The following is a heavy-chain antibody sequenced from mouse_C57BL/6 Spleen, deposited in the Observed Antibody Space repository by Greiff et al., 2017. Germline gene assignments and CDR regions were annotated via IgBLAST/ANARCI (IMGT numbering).Heavy chain of an antibody. CDR2: IDPSDSET. J-gene: IGHJ2*01. CDR1: GYTFTSYW. V-gene: IGHV1-52*01. D-gene: IGHD1-1*01. Sequence: VKLQQPGAELVRPGSSVKLSCKASGYTFTSYWMHWVKQRPIQGLEWIGNIDPSDSETNYTQKFKDKATLTVDKSSSTAYMQLSSLTSEDSAVYYCAGDCYDRSLDYWGKGTTLTVSS. CDR3: AGDCYDRSLDY.